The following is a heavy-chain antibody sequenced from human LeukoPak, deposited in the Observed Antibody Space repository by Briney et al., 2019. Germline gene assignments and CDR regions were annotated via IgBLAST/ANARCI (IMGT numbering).Heavy chain of an antibody. CDR3: AVTRGYSYGYFFYWFDP. CDR2: INHSGST. J-gene: IGHJ5*02. V-gene: IGHV4-34*08. CDR1: GFTFDDYD. D-gene: IGHD5-18*01. Sequence: GSLRLSCAASGFTFDDYDLNWVRQAPGKGLEWIGEINHSGSTNYNPSLKSRVTISVDTSKNQFSLKLSSVTAADTAVYYCAVTRGYSYGYFFYWFDPWGQGTLVTVSS.